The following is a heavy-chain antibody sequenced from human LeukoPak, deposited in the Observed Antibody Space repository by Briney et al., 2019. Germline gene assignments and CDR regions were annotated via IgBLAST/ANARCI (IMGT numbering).Heavy chain of an antibody. V-gene: IGHV4-4*02. CDR2: ILHTGPT. D-gene: IGHD1-26*01. CDR1: GVSITDNW. J-gene: IGHJ4*02. Sequence: SETLSLTCAVSGVSITDNWWSWVRQPPGKGLECIGEILHTGPTHFNPPLKSRVTISMDKSKKPLSLGLNSVTAADTAIYYCVRGGTYYLPYWGQGILVTVSS. CDR3: VRGGTYYLPY.